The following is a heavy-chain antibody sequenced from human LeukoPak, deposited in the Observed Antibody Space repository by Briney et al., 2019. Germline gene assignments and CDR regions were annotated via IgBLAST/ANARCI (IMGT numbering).Heavy chain of an antibody. CDR2: INPNSGGT. CDR3: ARGDKGEDYDFWSGDPTNWFDP. D-gene: IGHD3-3*01. J-gene: IGHJ5*02. CDR1: GYTFTSYG. V-gene: IGHV1-2*02. Sequence: ASVKVSCKASGYTFTSYGISWVRQAPGQGLEWMGWINPNSGGTNYAQKFQGRVTMTRDTSISTAYMELSRLRSDDTAVYYCARGDKGEDYDFWSGDPTNWFDPWGQGTLVTVSS.